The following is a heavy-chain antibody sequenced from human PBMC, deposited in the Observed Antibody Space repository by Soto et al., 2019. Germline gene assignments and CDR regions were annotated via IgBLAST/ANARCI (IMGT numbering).Heavy chain of an antibody. Sequence: PSETLSLTCTVSGGSISSYYWSWIRQPPGKGLEWIGYIYYSGSTNYNPSLKSRVTISVDTSKNQFSLKLSSVTAADTAVYYCARANGAWFGELLFDDYYYYYMDVWGKGTTVTVSS. D-gene: IGHD3-10*01. V-gene: IGHV4-59*01. CDR1: GGSISSYY. J-gene: IGHJ6*03. CDR3: ARANGAWFGELLFDDYYYYYMDV. CDR2: IYYSGST.